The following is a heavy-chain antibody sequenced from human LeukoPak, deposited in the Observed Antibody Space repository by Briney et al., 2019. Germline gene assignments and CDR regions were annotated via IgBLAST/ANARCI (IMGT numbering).Heavy chain of an antibody. J-gene: IGHJ5*02. D-gene: IGHD3-10*01. Sequence: SETLSLTCTVSGGSISSYYWSWIRQPAGKGLEWIGEINHSGSTNYNPSLKSRVTISVDTSKNQFSLKLNSVTAADTAVYYCARGGYYGSGNDFRFDPWGQGTLVAVSS. CDR2: INHSGST. V-gene: IGHV4-34*01. CDR1: GGSISSYY. CDR3: ARGGYYGSGNDFRFDP.